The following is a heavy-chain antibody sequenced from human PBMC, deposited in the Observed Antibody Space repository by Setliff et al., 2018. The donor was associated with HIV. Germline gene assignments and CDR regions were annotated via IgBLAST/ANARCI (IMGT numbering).Heavy chain of an antibody. CDR2: VYHSGTT. CDR3: VTSKPHNWNDGANWFDP. CDR1: GYSISTAYY. Sequence: PSETLSLTCAVSGYSISTAYYWGWIRQPPGKGLEWIGSVYHSGTTYYNPSLKSRVTISVDMSNNQFSLKVTSVIAADTAVYYCVTSKPHNWNDGANWFDPWGQGTLVTVSS. V-gene: IGHV4-38-2*01. J-gene: IGHJ5*02. D-gene: IGHD1-20*01.